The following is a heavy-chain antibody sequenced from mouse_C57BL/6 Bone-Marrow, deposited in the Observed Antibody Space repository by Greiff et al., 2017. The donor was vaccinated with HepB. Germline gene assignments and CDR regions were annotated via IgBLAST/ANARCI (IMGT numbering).Heavy chain of an antibody. Sequence: VQLVESGPVLVKPGASVKMSCKASGYTFTDYEMHCVKQTPVHGLEWIGAIDPETCGTAYNQKFKGKATLTADKSSSTAYMELRSLTSEDSAVYSEVTTEYFDYWGQGTTLTVSS. V-gene: IGHV1-23*01. CDR3: VTTEYFDY. D-gene: IGHD2-2*01. J-gene: IGHJ2*01. CDR2: IDPETCGT. CDR1: GYTFTDYE.